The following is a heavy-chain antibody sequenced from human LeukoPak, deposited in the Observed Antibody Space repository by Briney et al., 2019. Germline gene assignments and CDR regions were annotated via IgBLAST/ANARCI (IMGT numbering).Heavy chain of an antibody. V-gene: IGHV3-30*04. CDR2: ISFDGSVK. D-gene: IGHD4-23*01. CDR1: GFPFSDYA. J-gene: IGHJ3*01. CDR3: ARHFGGFDF. Sequence: PGGSLRLSCAASGFPFSDYAMHWVRQAPGKGPEWVAVISFDGSVKDFADSVKGRFTISRDNSKNTLYLQMNSLRPEDTAVYYCARHFGGFDFWGQGTMVTVSS.